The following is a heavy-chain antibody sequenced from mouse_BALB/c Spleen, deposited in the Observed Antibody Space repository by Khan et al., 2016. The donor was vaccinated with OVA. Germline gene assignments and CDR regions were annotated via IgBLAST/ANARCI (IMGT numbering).Heavy chain of an antibody. V-gene: IGHV1S56*01. CDR2: IYPGAGST. Sequence: QVQLQQSGPELVKPGASVKISCKASHYTFTAYDINWVKQRPGQGLEWIGRIYPGAGSTKYNENFKGKATLTADKSANTAYMELSSLTSEKSAVYFWAREGLRGVAMDYWGQGTSVSVSS. J-gene: IGHJ4*01. CDR1: HYTFTAYD. CDR3: AREGLRGVAMDY. D-gene: IGHD2-4*01.